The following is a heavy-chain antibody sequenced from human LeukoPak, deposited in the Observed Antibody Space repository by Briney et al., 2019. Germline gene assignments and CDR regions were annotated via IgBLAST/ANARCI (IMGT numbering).Heavy chain of an antibody. CDR3: ARGGKRDYYYYGMDV. CDR1: GYTFTGYY. V-gene: IGHV1-69*04. CDR2: IIPILGIA. Sequence: ASVKVSCKASGYTFTGYYMHWVRQAPGQGLEWMGRIIPILGIANYAQKFQGRVTITADKSTSTAYMELSSLRSEDTAVYYCARGGKRDYYYYGMDVWGQGTTVTVSS. J-gene: IGHJ6*02.